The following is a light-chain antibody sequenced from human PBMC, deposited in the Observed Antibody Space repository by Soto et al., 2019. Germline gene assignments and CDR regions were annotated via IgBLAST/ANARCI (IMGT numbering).Light chain of an antibody. V-gene: IGKV3-11*01. CDR2: DVS. J-gene: IGKJ4*01. CDR3: QHRVNWPT. CDR1: QSVSNY. Sequence: IVLTQSPATLSLSPGERATLSCRASQSVSNYLGWYQQKSGQAPRLVISDVSKRATGIPARFSGSGSGTDFTLTISSLEPEDFAVYYCQHRVNWPTFGGGTKVEIK.